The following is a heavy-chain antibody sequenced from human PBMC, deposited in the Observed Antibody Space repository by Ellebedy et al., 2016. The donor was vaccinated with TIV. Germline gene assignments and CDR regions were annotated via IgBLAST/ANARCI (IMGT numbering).Heavy chain of an antibody. Sequence: ASVKVSCKASGYNFTGYYMHWVRQAPGQGLEWLGIINPHSGSTSYAQKFQGSVTMTRDTSTSTVYKGLSSLRSEDTAVYYWARDVWHCSGGSCQSRDYYYGMDVWGQGTTVTVSS. D-gene: IGHD2-15*01. J-gene: IGHJ6*02. V-gene: IGHV1-46*01. CDR1: GYNFTGYY. CDR2: INPHSGST. CDR3: ARDVWHCSGGSCQSRDYYYGMDV.